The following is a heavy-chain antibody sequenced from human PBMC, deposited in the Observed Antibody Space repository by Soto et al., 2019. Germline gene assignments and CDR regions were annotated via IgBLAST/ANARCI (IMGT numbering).Heavy chain of an antibody. D-gene: IGHD3-22*01. V-gene: IGHV3-30-3*01. CDR3: ARESPSVMHDSSGYGKHFDY. Sequence: GGSLRLSCAASGFTFSSYAMHWVRQAPGKGLEWVAVISYDGSNKYYADSVKGRFTISRDNSKNTLYLQMNSLRAEDTAVYYCARESPSVMHDSSGYGKHFDYWGQGTLVTVSS. J-gene: IGHJ4*02. CDR1: GFTFSSYA. CDR2: ISYDGSNK.